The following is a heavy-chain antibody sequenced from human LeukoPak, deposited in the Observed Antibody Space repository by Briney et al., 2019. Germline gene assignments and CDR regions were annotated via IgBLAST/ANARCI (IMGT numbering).Heavy chain of an antibody. J-gene: IGHJ4*02. Sequence: PGGSLRLSCAASGFTFSSYAMRWVRQAPGKGLEWVAVISYDGSNKYYADSVKGRFTISRDNSKNTLYLQMNSLRAGDTAVYYCASPYYYDSSAYYYAPDYWGQGTLVTVSS. CDR2: ISYDGSNK. V-gene: IGHV3-30-3*01. D-gene: IGHD3-22*01. CDR1: GFTFSSYA. CDR3: ASPYYYDSSAYYYAPDY.